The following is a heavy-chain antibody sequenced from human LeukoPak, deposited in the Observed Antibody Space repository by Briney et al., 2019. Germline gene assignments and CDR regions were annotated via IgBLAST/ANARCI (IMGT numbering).Heavy chain of an antibody. CDR2: ISYDGSNK. V-gene: IGHV3-30-3*01. J-gene: IGHJ6*02. CDR1: GFTFSSYA. D-gene: IGHD2-2*01. Sequence: GGSLRLSCAASGFTFSSYAMHWVRQAPGKGLEWVAVISYDGSNKYYADSVKGRFTISRDNSKNTLYLQMNSLRAEDTAVYYCARDLVVVPADFYYYYGMDVWGQGTTVTVSS. CDR3: ARDLVVVPADFYYYYGMDV.